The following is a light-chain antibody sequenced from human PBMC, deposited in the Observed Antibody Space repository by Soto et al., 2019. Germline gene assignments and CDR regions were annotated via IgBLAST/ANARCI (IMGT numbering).Light chain of an antibody. CDR3: QSYDSSLSGYD. V-gene: IGLV1-40*01. Sequence: QSVLTQPPSVSGAPGQRVTISCTGSSSNIGAGYDVHWYQQLPGTAPKLLIYGNSNRPSGVPDRFSGSKSGTSASLAITGLQADDEADYYCQSYDSSLSGYDFGTGTKVTV. CDR1: SSNIGAGYD. J-gene: IGLJ1*01. CDR2: GNS.